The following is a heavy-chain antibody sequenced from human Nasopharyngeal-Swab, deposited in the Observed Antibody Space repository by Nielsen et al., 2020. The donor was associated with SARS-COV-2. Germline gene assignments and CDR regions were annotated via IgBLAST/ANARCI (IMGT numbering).Heavy chain of an antibody. CDR3: ARASGSSWDFDY. V-gene: IGHV3-7*03. D-gene: IGHD6-13*01. CDR1: GFTFSSYS. CDR2: IKQDGSEK. J-gene: IGHJ4*02. Sequence: GESLKISCAASGFTFSSYSMNWVRRAPGKGLEWVANIKQDGSEKYYVDSVKGRFTISRDNAKNSLYPQMNSLRAEDTAVYYCARASGSSWDFDYWGQGTLVTVSS.